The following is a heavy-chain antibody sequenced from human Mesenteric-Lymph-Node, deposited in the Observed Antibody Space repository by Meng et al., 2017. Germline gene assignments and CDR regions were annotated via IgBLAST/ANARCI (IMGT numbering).Heavy chain of an antibody. CDR3: AKDPIPTSGGVIAVNWFDP. D-gene: IGHD3-16*02. V-gene: IGHV3-23*01. Sequence: SCAASGFTFSSYAMSWVRQAPGKGLEWVSVISGSGELTYYADSVKGRFTISRDNSKNTVYLQMNGLRGEDAAVYYCAKDPIPTSGGVIAVNWFDPWGQGTLVTVSS. CDR2: ISGSGELT. CDR1: GFTFSSYA. J-gene: IGHJ5*02.